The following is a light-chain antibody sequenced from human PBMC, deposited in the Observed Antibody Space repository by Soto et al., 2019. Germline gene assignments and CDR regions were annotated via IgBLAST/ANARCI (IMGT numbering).Light chain of an antibody. V-gene: IGKV1-39*01. CDR2: VAS. J-gene: IGKJ1*01. CDR3: QQSHSSPLT. CDR1: QSIGPY. Sequence: DIQMTQSPSSLSASVGDRVTITCRASQSIGPYLSWYQQKPGKPPSLLIYVASALEGGVPSRFSGSGSGTDFTLTISSLQXEDFATYFCQQSHSSPLTFGQGTKVDIK.